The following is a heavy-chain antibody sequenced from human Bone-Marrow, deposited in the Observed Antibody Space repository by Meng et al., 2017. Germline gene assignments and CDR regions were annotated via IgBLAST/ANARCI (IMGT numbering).Heavy chain of an antibody. CDR2: ISSSSSYI. CDR3: ATGGPYYDYFWGSYRHDAFDI. V-gene: IGHV3-21*01. D-gene: IGHD3-16*02. CDR1: GFTVSSNY. Sequence: GESLKISCAASGFTVSSNYMSWVRQAPGKGLEWVSSISSSSSYIYYADSVKGRFTISRDNAKNSLYLQLNSLRAEDTAVYYCATGGPYYDYFWGSYRHDAFDIWGQGTMVTVSS. J-gene: IGHJ3*02.